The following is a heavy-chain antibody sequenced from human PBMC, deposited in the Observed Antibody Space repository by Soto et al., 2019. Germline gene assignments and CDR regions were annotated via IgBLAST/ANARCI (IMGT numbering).Heavy chain of an antibody. CDR1: GFTFSSYA. CDR2: ISGSGGST. D-gene: IGHD3-3*01. V-gene: IGHV3-23*01. J-gene: IGHJ6*03. Sequence: GGSLRLSCAASGFTFSSYAMSWVRQAPGKGLEWVSAISGSGGSTYYADSVKGRFTISRDNSKNTAYLQMNSLKTEDTAVYYCTRHQGDFWSGYALGYYYMDVWGKGTTVTVSS. CDR3: TRHQGDFWSGYALGYYYMDV.